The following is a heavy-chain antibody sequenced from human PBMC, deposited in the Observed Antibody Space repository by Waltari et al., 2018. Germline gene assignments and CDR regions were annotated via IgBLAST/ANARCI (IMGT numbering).Heavy chain of an antibody. CDR2: MYYRGSS. CDR3: ARAFGSGSYAWFDS. D-gene: IGHD3-10*01. J-gene: IGHJ5*01. CDR1: GDSVPSGSSY. V-gene: IGHV4-39*01. Sequence: QLRLQESGPGLVKPSEPLSLTCSVSGDSVPSGSSYWGWIRQPPRKGLEWIGIMYYRGSSYSNPSLKSRVTISVDTSKNQFSLKLSSVAAADTAVYYCARAFGSGSYAWFDSWGQGTLVTVSS.